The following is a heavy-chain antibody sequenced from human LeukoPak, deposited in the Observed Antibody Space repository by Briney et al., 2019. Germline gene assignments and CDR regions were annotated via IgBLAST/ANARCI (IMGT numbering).Heavy chain of an antibody. D-gene: IGHD6-6*01. Sequence: GGSLRLSCAASGFTFSDYYMSWIRQAPGKGVEWVSYISSSGSTIYYADSVKGRFIISRDNDKNSLYLQMNRLRAEDTAVYYCARDSTRYSSSSWDYYYMDVWGKGTTVTVSS. CDR3: ARDSTRYSSSSWDYYYMDV. V-gene: IGHV3-11*01. CDR1: GFTFSDYY. CDR2: ISSSGSTI. J-gene: IGHJ6*03.